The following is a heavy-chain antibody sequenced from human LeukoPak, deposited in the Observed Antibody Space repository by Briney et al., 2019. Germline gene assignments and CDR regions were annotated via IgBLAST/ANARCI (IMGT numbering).Heavy chain of an antibody. CDR2: ISGTGGST. J-gene: IGHJ4*02. Sequence: GGSLRLSCAASGFTFSNYAMSWGRHAPPKGLEWVSAISGTGGSTYYADSVRGGFSISRDKSKNTLYLQMYTLRPADTAVYNCATRPAMGGTTASFDYWGQGTLVTVPS. V-gene: IGHV3-23*01. CDR1: GFTFSNYA. D-gene: IGHD1-26*01. CDR3: ATRPAMGGTTASFDY.